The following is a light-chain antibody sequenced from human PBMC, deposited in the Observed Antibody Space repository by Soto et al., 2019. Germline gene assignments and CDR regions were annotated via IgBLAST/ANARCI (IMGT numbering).Light chain of an antibody. CDR1: SSDVGSYNL. Sequence: QSALTQPASVSGSPGQSITISCTGNSSDVGSYNLVSWYQRHPDKDPKLMIYEVSKRPSGVSDRFSGSKSGNTASLTISGLQAEDDADYYCCSYASTSTLLFGGGTKLTVL. CDR3: CSYASTSTLL. J-gene: IGLJ3*02. V-gene: IGLV2-23*02. CDR2: EVS.